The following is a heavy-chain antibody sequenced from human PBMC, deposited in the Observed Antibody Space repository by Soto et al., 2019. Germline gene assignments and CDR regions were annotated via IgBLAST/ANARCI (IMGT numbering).Heavy chain of an antibody. CDR1: GSTFSSYV. V-gene: IGHV1-69*01. CDR2: INPIFGTA. CDR3: ARDLVAGDY. Sequence: QVQLVQSGAEVKKPGSSVKVSCTASGSTFSSYVISWVRQSPGQGLEWMGGINPIFGTANYAQKFQCRVTITRDESTSTAYMELRSLRAEATAVYYCARDLVAGDYWGQGTLFTGSS. D-gene: IGHD6-19*01. J-gene: IGHJ4*02.